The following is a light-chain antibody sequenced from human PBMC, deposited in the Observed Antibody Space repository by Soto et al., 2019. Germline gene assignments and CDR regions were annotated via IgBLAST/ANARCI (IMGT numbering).Light chain of an antibody. J-gene: IGKJ1*01. CDR2: AAS. CDR3: QQYCSSPWT. CDR1: QSVTSTH. V-gene: IGKV3-20*01. Sequence: EIVLTQSPGPLSLSPGERATLSCRASQSVTSTHLAWYQQKPGQAPRLLIYAASSKATGNPDRFSGSGSGTGNTLTISRLEPEDFAVYYCQQYCSSPWTFGQGTKVEIK.